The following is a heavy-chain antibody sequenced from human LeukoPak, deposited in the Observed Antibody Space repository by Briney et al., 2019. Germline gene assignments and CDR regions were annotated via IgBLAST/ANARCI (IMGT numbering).Heavy chain of an antibody. J-gene: IGHJ5*02. Sequence: PGGSVRLSCAASGFTFDDYAMHWVRQAPGKGLEWVSGISWNSGSIGYADSVKGRFTISRDNAKNSLYLQMNSLRAEDTAVYYCARDEYGSASYAMYNWLDPWGQGTLVTVSS. CDR1: GFTFDDYA. V-gene: IGHV3-9*01. CDR3: ARDEYGSASYAMYNWLDP. CDR2: ISWNSGSI. D-gene: IGHD3-10*01.